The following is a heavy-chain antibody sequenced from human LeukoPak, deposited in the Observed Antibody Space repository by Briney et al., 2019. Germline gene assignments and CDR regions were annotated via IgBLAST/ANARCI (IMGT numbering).Heavy chain of an antibody. Sequence: ASVKVSCKASGGTFSSYAISWVRQAPGQGLEWMGGIIPIFGTANYAQKFQDRVTITADESTSTAYMELSSLRSEDTAVYYCARSRGSGSYLWGQGTLVTVSS. CDR3: ARSRGSGSYL. V-gene: IGHV1-69*13. J-gene: IGHJ4*02. CDR2: IIPIFGTA. D-gene: IGHD3-10*01. CDR1: GGTFSSYA.